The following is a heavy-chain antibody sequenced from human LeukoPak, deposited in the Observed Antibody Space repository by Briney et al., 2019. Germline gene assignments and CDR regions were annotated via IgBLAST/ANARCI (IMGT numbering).Heavy chain of an antibody. CDR1: GGSISSGGYY. Sequence: SETLSLTCTVSGGSISSGGYYWSWIRQPPGKGLEWIGYIYHSGSTYYNPSLKSRVTISVDRSKNQFSLKLSSVTAADTAVYYCARSYDSSGYVDYWGQGTPVTVSS. CDR2: IYHSGST. CDR3: ARSYDSSGYVDY. J-gene: IGHJ4*02. V-gene: IGHV4-30-2*02. D-gene: IGHD3-22*01.